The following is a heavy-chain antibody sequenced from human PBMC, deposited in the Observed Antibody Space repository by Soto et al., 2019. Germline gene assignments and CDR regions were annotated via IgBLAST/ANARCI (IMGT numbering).Heavy chain of an antibody. CDR2: IKQDGSEK. J-gene: IGHJ4*02. V-gene: IGHV3-7*01. Sequence: GGSLRLSCAASGFTFSSYWMSWVRQAPGKGLEWVANIKQDGSEKYYVDSVKGRFTISRDNAKNSLYLQMNSLRAEDSAVYCCARDAPGGGGSSWFDYWGQGTLVTVSS. CDR1: GFTFSSYW. CDR3: ARDAPGGGGSSWFDY. D-gene: IGHD6-6*01.